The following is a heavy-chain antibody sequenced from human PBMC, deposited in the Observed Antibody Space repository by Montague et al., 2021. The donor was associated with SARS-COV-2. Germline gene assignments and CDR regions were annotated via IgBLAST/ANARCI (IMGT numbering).Heavy chain of an antibody. J-gene: IGHJ5*02. CDR3: ARGPRITMIVVVITDIWFDP. D-gene: IGHD3-22*01. CDR1: GGSVSDYY. Sequence: SETLSLTCALYGGSVSDYYWSWIRQPPGKGLEWIGEINHSGSTNXNPSLKSRVTTSVDTSKNQFSLKLTSVTAADTAVYYCARGPRITMIVVVITDIWFDPWGQGTLVTVSS. CDR2: INHSGST. V-gene: IGHV4-34*01.